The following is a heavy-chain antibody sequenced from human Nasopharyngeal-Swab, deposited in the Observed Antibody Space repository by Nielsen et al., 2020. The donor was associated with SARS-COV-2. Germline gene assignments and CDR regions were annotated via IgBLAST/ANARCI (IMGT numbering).Heavy chain of an antibody. CDR1: GFSITYRF. D-gene: IGHD2-8*01. J-gene: IGHJ6*02. CDR2: ITPFNGNA. Sequence: SVKVSCKASGFSITYRFLHWMRQAPGQALEWMGWITPFNGNAKYAQKFQGRVSITRDGSRTTASLELSSLRPDDTAMYFCASGQCINGVCNPTDGLDVWGQGTSGNVS. V-gene: IGHV1-45*02. CDR3: ASGQCINGVCNPTDGLDV.